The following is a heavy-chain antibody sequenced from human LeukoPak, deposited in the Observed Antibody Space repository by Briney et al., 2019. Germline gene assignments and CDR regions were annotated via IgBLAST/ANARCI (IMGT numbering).Heavy chain of an antibody. CDR3: ARLIYSYDSSGYYYGNAFDI. CDR2: IYYSGST. Sequence: SETLSLTCTVSGGSISSYYWSWIRQPPGKGLEWIGYIYYSGSTNYNPSLKSRVTISVDTSKNQFSLKLSSVTAADTAVYYCARLIYSYDSSGYYYGNAFDIWGQGTMDTVSS. V-gene: IGHV4-59*01. CDR1: GGSISSYY. D-gene: IGHD3-22*01. J-gene: IGHJ3*02.